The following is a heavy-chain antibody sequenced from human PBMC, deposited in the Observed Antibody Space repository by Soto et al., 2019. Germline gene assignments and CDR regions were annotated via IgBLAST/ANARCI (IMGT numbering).Heavy chain of an antibody. Sequence: ASVKVSCKASGGTFSSYTISWVRQAPGQGLEWMGRIIPILGIANYAQKFQGRVTITADKSTSTAYMELSSLRSEDTAVYYCARIPSYDFWSGYYVWGQGTLVTVSS. J-gene: IGHJ4*02. V-gene: IGHV1-69*02. CDR3: ARIPSYDFWSGYYV. D-gene: IGHD3-3*01. CDR1: GGTFSSYT. CDR2: IIPILGIA.